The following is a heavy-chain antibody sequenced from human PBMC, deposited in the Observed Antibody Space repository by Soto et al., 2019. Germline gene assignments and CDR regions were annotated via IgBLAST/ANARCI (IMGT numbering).Heavy chain of an antibody. CDR1: GFTFDDYS. D-gene: IGHD3-22*01. CDR3: AKDAAALLPWGYLDS. CDR2: ISWDGAST. Sequence: EVQLVESGGLVVQPGGSLRLSCTASGFTFDDYSMHWVRQAPGKGLEWVSLISWDGASTYYADSVKGRFTISRDISKNSLHLQINSLRAEDTALYYCAKDAAALLPWGYLDSWGQGTLVTVSS. V-gene: IGHV3-43*01. J-gene: IGHJ4*02.